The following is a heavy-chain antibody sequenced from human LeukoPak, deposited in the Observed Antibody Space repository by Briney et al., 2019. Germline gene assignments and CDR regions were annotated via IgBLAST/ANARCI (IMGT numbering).Heavy chain of an antibody. D-gene: IGHD2-15*01. Sequence: GGSLRLSCAASGFTFSTYAMHWVRQAPGKGLEWVAVIWHDGSNKYYADSVKGRFTISRDNSKNTLYLQMDSLRAEDTAVYYCARSQYCSGGSCYRLGDYWGQGTLVTVS. J-gene: IGHJ4*02. CDR2: IWHDGSNK. V-gene: IGHV3-33*01. CDR1: GFTFSTYA. CDR3: ARSQYCSGGSCYRLGDY.